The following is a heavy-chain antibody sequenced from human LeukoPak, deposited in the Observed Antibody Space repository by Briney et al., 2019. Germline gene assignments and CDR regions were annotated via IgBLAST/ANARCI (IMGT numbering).Heavy chain of an antibody. CDR2: IKQCGSKK. V-gene: IGHV3-7*01. Sequence: GGSVSLLCAACGFIFSSYWVMWVPGAPEEALEWVANIKQCGSKKYYVDSVKGRLTNDRDNAKNSLYLQMNSLRAEDTAVYYCARVGDGEWGHYMDVWGKGTTVTVSS. D-gene: IGHD2-8*01. J-gene: IGHJ6*03. CDR3: ARVGDGEWGHYMDV. CDR1: GFIFSSYW.